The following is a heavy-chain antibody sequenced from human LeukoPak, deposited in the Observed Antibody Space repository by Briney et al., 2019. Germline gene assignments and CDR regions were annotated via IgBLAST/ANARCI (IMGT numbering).Heavy chain of an antibody. J-gene: IGHJ4*02. CDR1: GGSIRSSYYY. CDR2: IYDSGST. CDR3: ARARSSGWYGPYYFDY. V-gene: IGHV4-39*07. Sequence: PSETLSLTCTVSGGSIRSSYYYWGWIRQPPGKGLEWIGSIYDSGSTYYNPSLKSRVTISLDKSKNQFSLKLSSVTAADTAVYYCARARSSGWYGPYYFDYWGQGTLVTVSS. D-gene: IGHD6-19*01.